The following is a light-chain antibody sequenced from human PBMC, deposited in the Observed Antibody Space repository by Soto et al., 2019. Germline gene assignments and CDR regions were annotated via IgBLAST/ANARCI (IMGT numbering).Light chain of an antibody. CDR3: QQCSNWPTWT. CDR1: QTVSSY. J-gene: IGKJ1*01. Sequence: EIVLTQSPATLSLSPGERATLSCRASQTVSSYLAWYQQKPGQAPRLLIYDASNRATGVPARFSGSGSGTDFTLTISSLEPEDSAVYYCQQCSNWPTWTFGQGTKVEIK. CDR2: DAS. V-gene: IGKV3-11*01.